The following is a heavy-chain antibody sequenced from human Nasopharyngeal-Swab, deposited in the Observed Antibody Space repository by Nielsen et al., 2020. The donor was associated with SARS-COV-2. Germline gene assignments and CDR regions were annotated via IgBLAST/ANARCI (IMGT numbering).Heavy chain of an antibody. CDR1: GFTFSSYW. D-gene: IGHD6-13*01. CDR3: ASLSSSSWFFDY. J-gene: IGHJ4*02. V-gene: IGHV3-7*01. Sequence: GEFLKISCAASGFTFSSYWMSWVRQAPGKGLEWVANIKQDGSEKYYVDSVKGRFTISRDNAKNSLYLQMNSLRAEDTAVYYCASLSSSSWFFDYWGQGTLVTVSS. CDR2: IKQDGSEK.